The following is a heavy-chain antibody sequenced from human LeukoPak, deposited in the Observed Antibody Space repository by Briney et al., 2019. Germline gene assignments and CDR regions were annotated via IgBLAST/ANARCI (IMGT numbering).Heavy chain of an antibody. CDR3: ARDAPPYCSGGSCYSRY. Sequence: GGSLRLSCAASRFTFSSYWMSWVRQAPGKGLEWVANIKQDGSEKYYVDFVKGRFTISRDNAKNSLYLQMNSLRAEDTAVYYCARDAPPYCSGGSCYSRYWGQGALVTVSS. J-gene: IGHJ4*02. CDR2: IKQDGSEK. CDR1: RFTFSSYW. D-gene: IGHD2-15*01. V-gene: IGHV3-7*01.